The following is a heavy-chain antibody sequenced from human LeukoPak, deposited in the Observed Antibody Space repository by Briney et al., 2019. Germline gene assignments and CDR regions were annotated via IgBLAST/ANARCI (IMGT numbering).Heavy chain of an antibody. V-gene: IGHV3-7*01. CDR2: INQDETGK. CDR3: ATSDDSSGSD. D-gene: IGHD3-22*01. Sequence: GGSLRLSSGAPAITFSGYWMRWVRQAPEEGLEWVANINQDETGKHYVDSVKGRFTISRDNAKNSLFLQMNSLRVEDTALYYCATSDDSSGSDWGQGTMVTVSS. CDR1: AITFSGYW. J-gene: IGHJ4*02.